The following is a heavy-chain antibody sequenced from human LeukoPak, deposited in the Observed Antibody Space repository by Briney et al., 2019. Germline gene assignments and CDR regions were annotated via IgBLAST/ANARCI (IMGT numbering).Heavy chain of an antibody. CDR3: ASLPQNRQWLVIDY. CDR1: GGSISSSSYY. V-gene: IGHV4-39*01. J-gene: IGHJ4*02. Sequence: PSETLSLTCTVSGGSISSSSYYWGWIRQPPGKGLEWIGSIYYSGSTYYNPSLKSRVTISVDTSKNQFSLKLSSVTAADTAVYYCASLPQNRQWLVIDYWGQGTLVTVSS. CDR2: IYYSGST. D-gene: IGHD6-19*01.